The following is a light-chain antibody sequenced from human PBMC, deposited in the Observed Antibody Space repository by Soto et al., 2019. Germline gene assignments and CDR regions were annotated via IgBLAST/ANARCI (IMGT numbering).Light chain of an antibody. V-gene: IGLV2-8*01. J-gene: IGLJ1*01. CDR1: SSDVGTYNY. CDR2: EVN. Sequence: QSVLTQPPSASGSPGQSVTISCTGTSSDVGTYNYVSWYQQHPGKAPKLMIYEVNKRPAGVPDRFSGSKSGIMASLTVSGLRAEDEADYYCSSYAGNNNLYVFGTGTKVTVL. CDR3: SSYAGNNNLYV.